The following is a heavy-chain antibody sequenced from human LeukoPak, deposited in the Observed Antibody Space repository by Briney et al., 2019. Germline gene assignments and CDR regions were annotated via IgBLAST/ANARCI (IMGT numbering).Heavy chain of an antibody. CDR1: VFTFSSYW. CDR2: ISSRGSNI. D-gene: IGHD4-17*01. Sequence: PGGSLRLSCAASVFTFSSYWMSWVRQAPGKGLEWVSYISSRGSNIYYADSVKGRFTISRDNAKNSLYLQMNSLRAEDTAAYYCARRGGDKDAFDIWGQGTMVTVSS. V-gene: IGHV3-48*04. CDR3: ARRGGDKDAFDI. J-gene: IGHJ3*02.